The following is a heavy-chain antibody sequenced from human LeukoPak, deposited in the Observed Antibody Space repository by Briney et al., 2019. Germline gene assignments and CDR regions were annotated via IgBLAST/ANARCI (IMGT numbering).Heavy chain of an antibody. V-gene: IGHV4-59*01. CDR2: IYYSGST. CDR3: ARLVSSWSWSWWFDP. CDR1: GGSISSYY. J-gene: IGHJ5*02. D-gene: IGHD6-13*01. Sequence: NSSETLSLTCTVSGGSISSYYWSWIRQPPGKGLEWIGYIYYSGSTNYNPSLKSRVTISVDTSKNQFSMKLSSVTAADTAVYYCARLVSSWSWSWWFDPWGQGTLVTVPS.